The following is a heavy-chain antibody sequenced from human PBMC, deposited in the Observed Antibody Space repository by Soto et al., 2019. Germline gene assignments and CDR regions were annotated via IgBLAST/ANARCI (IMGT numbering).Heavy chain of an antibody. CDR1: GYSFTSYA. J-gene: IGHJ4*02. Sequence: QVQLVQSGAEEEKPGASVKVSCKASGYSFTSYAMHWVRQAPGQGLEWMGWINAGNGNTIYSQKFQGRVTITRDTSASTAYMELSSLRSEDTAVYYCAKDSASSGYYAHFDYWGQGTLVTVSS. D-gene: IGHD3-22*01. CDR2: INAGNGNT. CDR3: AKDSASSGYYAHFDY. V-gene: IGHV1-3*05.